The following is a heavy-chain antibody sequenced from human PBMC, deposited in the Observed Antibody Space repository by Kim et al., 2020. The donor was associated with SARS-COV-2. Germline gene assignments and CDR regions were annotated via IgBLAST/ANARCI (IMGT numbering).Heavy chain of an antibody. V-gene: IGHV3-23*01. CDR2: ISGSGGST. CDR1: GFTFSSYA. D-gene: IGHD3-10*01. CDR3: AKGGVYYYGSGSYYKSALDAFDI. J-gene: IGHJ3*02. Sequence: GGSLRLSCAASGFTFSSYAMSWVCQAPGKGLEWVSAISGSGGSTYYADSVKGRFTISRDNSKNTLYLQMNSLRAEDTAVYYCAKGGVYYYGSGSYYKSALDAFDIWGQGTMVTVSS.